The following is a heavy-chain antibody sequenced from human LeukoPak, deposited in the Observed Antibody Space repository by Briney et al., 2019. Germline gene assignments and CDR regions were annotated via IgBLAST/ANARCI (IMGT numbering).Heavy chain of an antibody. CDR1: GGSISSGGYY. V-gene: IGHV4-30-2*01. D-gene: IGHD3-10*01. CDR2: IYHSGST. Sequence: SETLSLTCTVSGGSISSGGYYWSWIRQPPGKGLEWNGYIYHSGSTYYNPSLKSRVTISVDTSKNQFSLKVSSVTAADTAVYYCARDRENAFDIWGQGTMVTVSS. J-gene: IGHJ3*02. CDR3: ARDRENAFDI.